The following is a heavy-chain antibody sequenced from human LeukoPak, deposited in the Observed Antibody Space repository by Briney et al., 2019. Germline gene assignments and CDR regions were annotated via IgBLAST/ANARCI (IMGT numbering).Heavy chain of an antibody. D-gene: IGHD3-22*01. J-gene: IGHJ6*02. CDR3: ARGDTAMVYDSSGYYGMDV. Sequence: PSETLSLTCAVYGGSFSGYYWSWIRQPPGKGLEWIGEINHSGSTNYNPSLKSRVTISVDTSKNQFSLKLSSVTAADTAVYYCARGDTAMVYDSSGYYGMDVWGQGPRSPSP. CDR1: GGSFSGYY. CDR2: INHSGST. V-gene: IGHV4-34*01.